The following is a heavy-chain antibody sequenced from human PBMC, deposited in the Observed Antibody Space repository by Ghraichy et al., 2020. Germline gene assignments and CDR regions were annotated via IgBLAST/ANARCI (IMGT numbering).Heavy chain of an antibody. V-gene: IGHV4-34*01. J-gene: IGHJ6*02. CDR3: PLYDPIFYGMDV. CDR2: INHSGST. CDR1: GGSFSGYY. Sequence: SETLSLTCAVYGGSFSGYYWSWIRQPPGKGLEWIGEINHSGSTNYNPSLKSRVTISVDTSKNQFSLKLSSVTAADTAVYYCPLYDPIFYGMDVWGQGTTVTVSS. D-gene: IGHD2-21*01.